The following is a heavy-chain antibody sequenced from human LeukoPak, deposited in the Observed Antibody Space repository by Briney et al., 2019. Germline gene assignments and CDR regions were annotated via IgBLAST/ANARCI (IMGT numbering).Heavy chain of an antibody. CDR1: GGSISSSSYY. CDR2: IYYSGST. J-gene: IGHJ4*02. D-gene: IGHD2-15*01. CDR3: ARGVCSGGSCYSEWNY. Sequence: PSETLSLTCTVSGGSISSSSYYWGWIRQPPGKGLEWIGSIYYSGSTYYNPSLKSRVTISVDTSKNQFSLKLSSVTAADTAVYYCARGVCSGGSCYSEWNYWGQGTLVTVSS. V-gene: IGHV4-39*01.